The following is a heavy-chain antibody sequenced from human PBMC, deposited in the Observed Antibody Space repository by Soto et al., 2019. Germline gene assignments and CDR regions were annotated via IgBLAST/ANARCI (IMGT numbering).Heavy chain of an antibody. CDR3: AKGSIELWETFDY. J-gene: IGHJ4*02. Sequence: LSLTCAASGFTFDDYAMHWVRQAPGKGLEWVSGISWNSGSIGYADSVKGRFTISRDNAKNSLYLQMNSLRAEDTALYYCAKGSIELWETFDYWGQGTLVTVSS. CDR1: GFTFDDYA. CDR2: ISWNSGSI. V-gene: IGHV3-9*01. D-gene: IGHD5-18*01.